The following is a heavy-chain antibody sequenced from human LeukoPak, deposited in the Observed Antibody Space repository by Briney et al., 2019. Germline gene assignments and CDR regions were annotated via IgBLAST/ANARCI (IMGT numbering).Heavy chain of an antibody. CDR1: GFTFSDYY. J-gene: IGHJ4*02. CDR3: ARTMGGNSKSFFDY. V-gene: IGHV3-11*01. D-gene: IGHD4-23*01. CDR2: SSSSGRTI. Sequence: PGGSLRLSCAASGFTFSDYYMSWIRQAPGKGLECVSYSSSSGRTIYYADSVKGRFTISRDNAKNSLYPQMNSLRAEDTAVYYCARTMGGNSKSFFDYWGQGTLVTVSS.